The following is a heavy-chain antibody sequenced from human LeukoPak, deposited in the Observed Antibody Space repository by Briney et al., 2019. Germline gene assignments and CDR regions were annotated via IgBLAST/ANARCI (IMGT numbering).Heavy chain of an antibody. Sequence: ASVKVSCKASGYTLARYYMHWVRLAPGQGLEWMGIINPSGGSTDYAQKFQGRVTMTRDTSTSTVYMELSSLRSEDTAVYYCARGHVRYSSGWSVDYWGQGTLVTVSS. CDR2: INPSGGST. J-gene: IGHJ4*02. D-gene: IGHD6-19*01. CDR3: ARGHVRYSSGWSVDY. V-gene: IGHV1-46*01. CDR1: GYTLARYY.